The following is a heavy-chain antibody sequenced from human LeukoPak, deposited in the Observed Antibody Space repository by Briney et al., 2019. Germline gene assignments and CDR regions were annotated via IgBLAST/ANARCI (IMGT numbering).Heavy chain of an antibody. CDR2: ISYDGSNK. CDR1: GFTFSSYG. CDR3: CSSSALGTQN. J-gene: IGHJ4*02. D-gene: IGHD6-6*01. V-gene: IGHV3-30*03. Sequence: GGSLRLSCAASGFTFSSYGMHWVRQAPGKGLEWVAVISYDGSNKYYADSVKGRFTISRDNSKNTLYLQMNSLRAEDTAVYYCCSSSALGTQNWGQGTLVTVSS.